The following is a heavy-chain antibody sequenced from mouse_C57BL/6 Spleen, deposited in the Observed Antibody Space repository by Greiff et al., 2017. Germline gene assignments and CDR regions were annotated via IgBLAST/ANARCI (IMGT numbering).Heavy chain of an antibody. J-gene: IGHJ3*01. CDR1: GFTFSSYA. CDR2: ISSGGDYI. V-gene: IGHV5-9-1*02. D-gene: IGHD2-4*01. CDR3: TREEGLRWFAY. Sequence: EVKLMESGEGLVKPGGSLKLSCAASGFTFSSYAMSWVRQTPEKRLEWVAYISSGGDYIYYADTVKGRFTISRDNARNTLYLQMSSLKSEDTAMYYCTREEGLRWFAYWGQGTLVTVSA.